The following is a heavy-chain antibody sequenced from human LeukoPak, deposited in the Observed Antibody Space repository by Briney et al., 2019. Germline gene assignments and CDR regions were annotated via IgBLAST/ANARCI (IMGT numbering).Heavy chain of an antibody. Sequence: GGSLRLSCVASGFPFSDAWMSWVRQAPGKGLEWITFIAFDGGNKWYADSVKGRFTISRDNYMDTLYLQTNSLRVEDTAVYYCARWTESDDAGSLDLWGRGTLVSVSS. J-gene: IGHJ2*01. CDR1: GFPFSDAW. CDR3: ARWTESDDAGSLDL. V-gene: IGHV3-30*03. CDR2: IAFDGGNK. D-gene: IGHD1-1*01.